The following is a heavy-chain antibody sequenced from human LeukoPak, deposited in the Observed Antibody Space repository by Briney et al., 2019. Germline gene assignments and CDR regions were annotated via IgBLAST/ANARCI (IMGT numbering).Heavy chain of an antibody. CDR1: EFTFSSYS. Sequence: PGGYLRLSCAASEFTFSSYSMNWVRQAPGKGLEWVSSISSSSSYIYYADSVKGRFTISRDNAKNSLYLQMNSLRAEDTAVYYCARAGTIAAAGSYFDYWGQGTLVTVSS. CDR2: ISSSSSYI. CDR3: ARAGTIAAAGSYFDY. D-gene: IGHD6-13*01. V-gene: IGHV3-21*01. J-gene: IGHJ4*02.